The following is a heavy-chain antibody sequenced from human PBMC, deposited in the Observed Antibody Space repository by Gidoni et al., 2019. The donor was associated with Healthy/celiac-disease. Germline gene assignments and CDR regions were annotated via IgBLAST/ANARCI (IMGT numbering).Heavy chain of an antibody. CDR2: ISSSSSYI. V-gene: IGHV3-21*01. J-gene: IGHJ4*02. CDR3: ARDRYSMGDY. Sequence: EVQLVEAGGGLVKPGGSWRLSGADSGFTFSSYSMNWFVQAPGKGLDLVSSISSSSSYIYYADSVKGRFTISRDNAKNSLYLQMNSLRAEDTAVYYCARDRYSMGDYWGQGTLVTVSS. CDR1: GFTFSSYS. D-gene: IGHD4-4*01.